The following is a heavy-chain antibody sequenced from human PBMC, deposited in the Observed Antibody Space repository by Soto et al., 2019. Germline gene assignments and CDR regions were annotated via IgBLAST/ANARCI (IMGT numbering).Heavy chain of an antibody. V-gene: IGHV3-23*01. Sequence: GSLRLSRVASGFSFSSYATTWVRQAPGKGLEWVSVISGRDGSTYYADSVKGRFTISRDNSKNTLYLQMNSLRAEDTAVYYCARDRERDAWYEDYWGQGTLVTVSS. D-gene: IGHD6-13*01. CDR1: GFSFSSYA. J-gene: IGHJ4*02. CDR3: ARDRERDAWYEDY. CDR2: ISGRDGST.